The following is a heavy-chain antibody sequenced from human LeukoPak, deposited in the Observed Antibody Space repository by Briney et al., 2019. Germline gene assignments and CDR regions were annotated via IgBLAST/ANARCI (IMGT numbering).Heavy chain of an antibody. D-gene: IGHD6-19*01. CDR2: ISTYIGNT. V-gene: IGHV1-18*01. CDR1: GYSFISYG. Sequence: ASVKVSCKASGYSFISYGISWVRQAPGQRPEWMGWISTYIGNTNYAQKLQGRVTMTTDTSTSTAYMELRSLRSDDTAVYYCARGDGDSGWVDYWGQGTLVTVSS. J-gene: IGHJ4*02. CDR3: ARGDGDSGWVDY.